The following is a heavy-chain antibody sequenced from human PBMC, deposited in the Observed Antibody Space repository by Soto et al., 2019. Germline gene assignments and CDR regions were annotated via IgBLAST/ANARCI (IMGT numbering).Heavy chain of an antibody. J-gene: IGHJ5*02. CDR1: GFTFDTSW. D-gene: IGHD2-15*01. Sequence: EVQLVESGGGLVQPGGSLRLSCAASGFTFDTSWMTWVRQAPGKGLEWVANIKQDGSEKYYVDSVKGRFTISRDNAKNSLYLQMNSLRAEDTAVYYCVRERISSWDQGTLVTVSS. CDR2: IKQDGSEK. V-gene: IGHV3-7*01. CDR3: VRERISS.